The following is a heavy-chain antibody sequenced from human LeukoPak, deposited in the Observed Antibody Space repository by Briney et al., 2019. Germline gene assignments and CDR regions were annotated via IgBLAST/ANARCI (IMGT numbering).Heavy chain of an antibody. V-gene: IGHV4-34*01. CDR1: GGSFSGYY. D-gene: IGHD6-13*01. J-gene: IGHJ4*02. Sequence: SETLSLTCAVYGGSFSGYYWSWIRQPPGKGLEWIGEINHSGSTNYNPSLKSRVTISVDTSKNQFSLKLSSVTAADTAVYYCARFSSSWNVDYWGQGTLVTVSS. CDR2: INHSGST. CDR3: ARFSSSWNVDY.